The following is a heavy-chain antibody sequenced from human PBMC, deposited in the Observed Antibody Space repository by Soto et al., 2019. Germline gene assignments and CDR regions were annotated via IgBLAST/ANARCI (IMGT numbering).Heavy chain of an antibody. CDR3: ARSQGSSTSLEIYYYYYYGMDV. CDR2: IIPISGTA. V-gene: IGHV1-69*01. CDR1: GGTFSSYA. D-gene: IGHD2-2*01. J-gene: IGHJ6*02. Sequence: QVQLVQSGAEVKKPGSSVKVSCKASGGTFSSYAISWVRQAPGQGLECMGGIIPISGTANYAQKFQGRVTITADESTSTAYMELSSLRSEDTAVYYCARSQGSSTSLEIYYYYYYGMDVWGQGNTVTGSS.